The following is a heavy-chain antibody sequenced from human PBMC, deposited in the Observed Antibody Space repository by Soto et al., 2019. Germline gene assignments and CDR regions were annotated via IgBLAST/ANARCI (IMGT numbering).Heavy chain of an antibody. V-gene: IGHV2-5*02. Sequence: QITLKESGPTLVKPTQTLTLTCTFSGFSLSTSGVGVGWIRQPPGKALEWLALIYWDDDKRYSPSLKSRLPLPRDPSKNQVSLTMTNMDPGDTATYYCPHDPNGMDVWDQGTTVTVSS. CDR3: PHDPNGMDV. CDR2: IYWDDDK. J-gene: IGHJ6*02. CDR1: GFSLSTSGVG.